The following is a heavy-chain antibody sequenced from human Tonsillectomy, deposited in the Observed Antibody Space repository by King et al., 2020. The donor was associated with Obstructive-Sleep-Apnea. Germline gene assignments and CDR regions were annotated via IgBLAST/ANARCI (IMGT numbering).Heavy chain of an antibody. V-gene: IGHV4-39*07. J-gene: IGHJ4*02. CDR3: LWVTTVTTY. D-gene: IGHD4-17*01. CDR2: IYYSGST. CDR1: GVSISSSSYY. Sequence: LQLQESGPGLVKPSETLSLTCTVSGVSISSSSYYWGWIRQPPGKGLELIWGIYYSGSTYYNPSLKSRVTISVDTSKNQFALKLSSVTAADTAVYYCLWVTTVTTYWGQGTLVTVSS.